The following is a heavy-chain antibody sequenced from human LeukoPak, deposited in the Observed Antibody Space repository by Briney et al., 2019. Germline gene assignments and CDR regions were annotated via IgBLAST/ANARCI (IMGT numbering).Heavy chain of an antibody. D-gene: IGHD1-26*01. CDR1: GYTFASYY. CDR3: ARDSTTTYYSGTYYFEY. Sequence: DSVKVSCKASGYTFASYYMHWVRQAPGQGLELMGIINPSGGSTTYAQKFQGRVTMTRDTSTSTVYMELSRLRSEDTAVYYCARDSTTTYYSGTYYFEYWGQGTLLTVSS. J-gene: IGHJ4*02. CDR2: INPSGGST. V-gene: IGHV1-46*01.